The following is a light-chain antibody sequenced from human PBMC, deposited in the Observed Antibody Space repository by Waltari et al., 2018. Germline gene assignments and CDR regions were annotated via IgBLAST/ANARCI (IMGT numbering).Light chain of an antibody. CDR1: SSDVGGYNY. CDR2: WVS. J-gene: IGLJ1*01. CDR3: SSYTSSSTLTV. Sequence: QSALTQPASVSGSPGQSITISCTGTSSDVGGYNYVSWYQPHPAKPPKLMIYWVSNRPSGVSNRFSGSKSGNTASLTISGLQAEDEADYYCSSYTSSSTLTVFGTGTKVTVL. V-gene: IGLV2-14*01.